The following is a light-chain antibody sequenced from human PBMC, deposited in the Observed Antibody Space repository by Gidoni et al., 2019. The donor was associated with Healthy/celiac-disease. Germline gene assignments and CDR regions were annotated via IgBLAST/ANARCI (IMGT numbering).Light chain of an antibody. CDR1: QGIRND. Sequence: AIQMTQSPSSLSASVGDRVTITCRSSQGIRNDLGWYQQKPGKAPKLLIYAASSLQSGVPSRFSGSGSGTDVTLTISSLQPEDFATYYCLQDYNYPWTFGQGTKVEIK. J-gene: IGKJ1*01. V-gene: IGKV1-6*01. CDR3: LQDYNYPWT. CDR2: AAS.